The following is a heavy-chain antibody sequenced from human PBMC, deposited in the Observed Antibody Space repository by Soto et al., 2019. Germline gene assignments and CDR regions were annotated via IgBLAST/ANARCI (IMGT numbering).Heavy chain of an antibody. D-gene: IGHD6-19*01. CDR1: GFTFSSYS. Sequence: VGSLRLSCAASGFTFSSYSMNWVRQAPGKGLEWVSYISSGSSTIYYADSVKGRFTISRDNAQNSLYLQMNSLRAEDTAVYYCAKTYSSGRGAFDVWGQGTMVTVS. V-gene: IGHV3-48*01. CDR3: AKTYSSGRGAFDV. CDR2: ISSGSSTI. J-gene: IGHJ3*01.